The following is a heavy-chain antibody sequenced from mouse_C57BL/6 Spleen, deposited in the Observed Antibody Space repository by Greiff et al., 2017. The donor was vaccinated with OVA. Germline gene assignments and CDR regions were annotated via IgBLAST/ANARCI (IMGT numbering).Heavy chain of an antibody. V-gene: IGHV3-1*01. J-gene: IGHJ3*01. CDR2: ISYSGST. Sequence: EVKVVESGPGMVKPSQSLSLTCTVTGYSITSGYDWHWIRHFPGNKLEWMGYISYSGSTNYNPSLKSRISITHDTSKNHFFLKLNSVTTEDTATYYCARGYDGYSLWFAYWGQGTLVTVSA. D-gene: IGHD2-3*01. CDR1: GYSITSGYD. CDR3: ARGYDGYSLWFAY.